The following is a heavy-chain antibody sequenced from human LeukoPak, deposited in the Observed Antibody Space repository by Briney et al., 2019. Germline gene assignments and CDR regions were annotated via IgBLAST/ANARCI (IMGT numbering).Heavy chain of an antibody. V-gene: IGHV1-18*01. Sequence: ASVKVSCKASGYTFSSYGISWVRQAPGQGLEWMGWISVYNGNPEYAQKFQGRVIMTTDTLTSTAYMELRSLISDDTAVYYCARDQYDSVWGSHRPYFDYWGQGTLVTVSS. CDR3: ARDQYDSVWGSHRPYFDY. J-gene: IGHJ4*02. CDR1: GYTFSSYG. CDR2: ISVYNGNP. D-gene: IGHD3-16*02.